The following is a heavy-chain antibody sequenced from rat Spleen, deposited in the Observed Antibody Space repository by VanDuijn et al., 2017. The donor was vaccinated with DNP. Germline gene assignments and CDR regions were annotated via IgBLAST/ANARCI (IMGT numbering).Heavy chain of an antibody. D-gene: IGHD1-3*01. CDR3: TTLGLFNYGSFCFDY. Sequence: EVQLVESGGGLVQPGRSLKLSCAASGFTFSYYGMAWVRQAPKKGLEWVASISASGGSTSYRDSVKGRFTISRDNAKSTLYLQMDSLRSEDTATYYCTTLGLFNYGSFCFDYWGQGVMVTVSS. CDR1: GFTFSYYG. V-gene: IGHV5-19*01. J-gene: IGHJ2*01. CDR2: ISASGGST.